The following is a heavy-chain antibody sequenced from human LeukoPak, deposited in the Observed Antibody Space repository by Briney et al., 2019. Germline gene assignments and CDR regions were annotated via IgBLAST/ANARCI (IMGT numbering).Heavy chain of an antibody. V-gene: IGHV3-23*01. CDR1: GFTFSSYA. D-gene: IGHD4-17*01. CDR2: IGGSGGRI. Sequence: GGSLRLSCVASGFTFSSYAMSWVRQAPGKGLEWVSSIGGSGGRINYADSVKGRFTISRDNSKNTLYLQMNSLRAEDTAVYYCAKGPGDYVNYFDYWGQGTLVTVSS. CDR3: AKGPGDYVNYFDY. J-gene: IGHJ4*02.